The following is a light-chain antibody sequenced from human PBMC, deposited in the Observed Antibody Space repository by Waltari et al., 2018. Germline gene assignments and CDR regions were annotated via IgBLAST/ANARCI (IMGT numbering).Light chain of an antibody. CDR3: LLYYSGPGV. Sequence: QAVVTQEPSLTVSPGGTVTLTCASNTGAVTSDHYPYWCQQKPGQAPRTLIYDTINKDPQAPAQVSGCLRGGKASLTLSGAQPEDEAVYYCLLYYSGPGVFGGGTKLTVL. V-gene: IGLV7-46*01. J-gene: IGLJ3*02. CDR1: TGAVTSDHY. CDR2: DTI.